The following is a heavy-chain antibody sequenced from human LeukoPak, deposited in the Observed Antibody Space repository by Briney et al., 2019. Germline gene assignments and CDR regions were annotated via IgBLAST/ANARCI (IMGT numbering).Heavy chain of an antibody. D-gene: IGHD6-19*01. Sequence: QSGGSLRLSCAASGFTFSSYGMHWVRQAPGKGLEWVAVISYDGSNKYYADSVKGRFTISRDNSKNTLYLQMNSLRAEDTAVYYCAKSGSGWYRTFDCWGQGTLVTVSS. V-gene: IGHV3-30*18. CDR1: GFTFSSYG. CDR2: ISYDGSNK. J-gene: IGHJ4*02. CDR3: AKSGSGWYRTFDC.